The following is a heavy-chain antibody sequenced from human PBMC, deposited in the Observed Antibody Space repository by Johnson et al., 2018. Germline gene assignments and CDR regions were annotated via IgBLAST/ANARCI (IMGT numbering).Heavy chain of an antibody. CDR2: IDRSGTRSPTQI. CDR3: AREGIIGIMPYGMDV. J-gene: IGHJ6*02. D-gene: IGHD1-20*01. CDR1: GFTFSDYH. V-gene: IGHV3-11*04. Sequence: QVQLVQSGGGLVEXGGSLRLXCAASGFTFSDYHMTWFRQAPGQGLEWLSYIDRSGTRSPTQIYYSDSVRGRFTISRDNAKNTLYRQMSSLRAEDTAVYYCAREGIIGIMPYGMDVWGQGTTVTVSS.